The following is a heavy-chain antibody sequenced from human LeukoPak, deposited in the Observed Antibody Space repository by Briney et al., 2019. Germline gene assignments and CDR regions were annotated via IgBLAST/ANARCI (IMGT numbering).Heavy chain of an antibody. Sequence: ASVKVSCKASGYTFTGYYMHWVRQAPGQGLEWMGRINPNSGGTNYAQKFQGRVTMTRDTSISTAYMELSRLRSDDTAVYYCARDHQLLWFGELSHGMDVWGQGTTVTVSS. D-gene: IGHD3-10*01. CDR2: INPNSGGT. V-gene: IGHV1-2*06. CDR3: ARDHQLLWFGELSHGMDV. J-gene: IGHJ6*02. CDR1: GYTFTGYY.